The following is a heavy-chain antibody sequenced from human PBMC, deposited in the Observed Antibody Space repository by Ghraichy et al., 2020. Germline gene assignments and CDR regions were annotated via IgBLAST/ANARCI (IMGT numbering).Heavy chain of an antibody. J-gene: IGHJ4*02. CDR2: INPSGGST. CDR1: GYTFTSYY. D-gene: IGHD3-10*01. CDR3: ASMVRGVIGNYFDY. V-gene: IGHV1-46*03. Sequence: ASVKVSRKASGYTFTSYYMHWMRQAPGQGLEWMGIINPSGGSTRYAQKFQGRVTMTRDTSTSTVYMELSSLRSEDTAVYYCASMVRGVIGNYFDYWGQGTLVTVSS.